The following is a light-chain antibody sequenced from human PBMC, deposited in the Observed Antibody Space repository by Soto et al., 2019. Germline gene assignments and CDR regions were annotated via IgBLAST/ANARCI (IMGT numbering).Light chain of an antibody. CDR1: SSDVGGYDY. Sequence: QSALTQPRSVSGSPGQSVTISCTGTSSDVGGYDYVSWYQQHPGKAPKLIMSDVSKRPSGVPDRFSGSKSGNTASLTISGLQAEDEADYYCCSYAGNYTYVFGTGTKVTVL. J-gene: IGLJ1*01. V-gene: IGLV2-11*01. CDR3: CSYAGNYTYV. CDR2: DVS.